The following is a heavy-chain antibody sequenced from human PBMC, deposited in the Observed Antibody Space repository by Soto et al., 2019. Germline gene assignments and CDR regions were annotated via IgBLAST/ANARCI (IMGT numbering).Heavy chain of an antibody. CDR1: GFKFSNYA. V-gene: IGHV3-23*01. D-gene: IGHD3-16*01. CDR2: ISATGGGT. J-gene: IGHJ4*02. Sequence: WGSLRLSCAASGFKFSNYAMSWVRPAPGKGLEWVSLISATGGGTYYADSVKGRFTISRDNSDNTLYLQVHSLTAEDTAVYYCAKDRRAGGNSAFYFDFWGQGAQVTVSS. CDR3: AKDRRAGGNSAFYFDF.